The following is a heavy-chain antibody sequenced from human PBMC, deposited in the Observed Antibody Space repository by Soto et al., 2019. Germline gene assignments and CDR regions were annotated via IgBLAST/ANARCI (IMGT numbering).Heavy chain of an antibody. D-gene: IGHD2-2*01. V-gene: IGHV4-31*03. Sequence: QVQLQESGPGLVKPSQTLSLTCTVSGGSISSGGYYWSWIRQHPGKGLEWIGYIYYSGSTYYNPSLKSRVTISVDTSKNQFSLKLSSVTAADTAVYYCAILGSSPSQLNWFDPWGQGTLVTVSS. CDR1: GGSISSGGYY. J-gene: IGHJ5*02. CDR2: IYYSGST. CDR3: AILGSSPSQLNWFDP.